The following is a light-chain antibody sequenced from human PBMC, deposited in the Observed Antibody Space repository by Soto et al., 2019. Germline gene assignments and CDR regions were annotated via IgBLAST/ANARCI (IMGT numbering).Light chain of an antibody. CDR1: QSLSEW. V-gene: IGKV1-5*01. CDR2: DAS. J-gene: IGKJ1*01. Sequence: DIQMTQTPSTLSASVGDTVTITCRASQSLSEWLAWYQQKPGKAPKLLIYDASSLERGVPSRFSGSGSGTEFTLTISSLQPDDFAIYYCQQYKSYSVTFGQGTKVDIK. CDR3: QQYKSYSVT.